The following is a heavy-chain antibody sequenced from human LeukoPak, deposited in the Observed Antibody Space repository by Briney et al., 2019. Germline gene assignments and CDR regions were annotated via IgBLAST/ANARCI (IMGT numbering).Heavy chain of an antibody. J-gene: IGHJ4*02. V-gene: IGHV1-69*13. CDR3: AGAGYQDYYDSSGYFDY. D-gene: IGHD3-22*01. CDR1: GGTFSSYA. Sequence: SVKVSCTASGGTFSSYAISWVRQAPGQGLEWMGGIIPIFGTANYAQKFQGRVTITADESTSTAYMELSSLRSEDTAVYYCAGAGYQDYYDSSGYFDYWGQGTLVTVSS. CDR2: IIPIFGTA.